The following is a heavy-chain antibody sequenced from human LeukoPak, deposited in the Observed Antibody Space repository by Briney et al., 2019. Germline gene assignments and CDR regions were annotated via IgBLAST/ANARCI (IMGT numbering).Heavy chain of an antibody. J-gene: IGHJ4*02. CDR1: GFTFSRYG. CDR3: AKSDGGIAAAGTLDY. Sequence: GRSLRLSCAASGFTFSRYGMHGVRQAPGKGLEWVAVISYDESNKYYADSVKGRFTVSRDNSKNTLFLQMNSLRSEDTAVYYCAKSDGGIAAAGTLDYWGQGALVTVSS. V-gene: IGHV3-30*18. CDR2: ISYDESNK. D-gene: IGHD6-13*01.